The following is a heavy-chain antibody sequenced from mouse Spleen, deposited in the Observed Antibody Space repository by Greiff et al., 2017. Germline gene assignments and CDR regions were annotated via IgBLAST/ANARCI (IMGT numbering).Heavy chain of an antibody. CDR3: AKGYYSNWGFAY. V-gene: IGHV1-19*01. CDR1: GYTFTDYY. D-gene: IGHD2-5*01. CDR2: INPYNGGT. Sequence: EVKLMESGPVLVKPGASVKMSCKASGYTFTDYYMNWVKQSHGKSLEWIGVINPYNGGTSYNQKFKGKATLTVDKSSSTAYMELNSLTSEDSAVYYCAKGYYSNWGFAYWGQGTLVTVSA. J-gene: IGHJ3*01.